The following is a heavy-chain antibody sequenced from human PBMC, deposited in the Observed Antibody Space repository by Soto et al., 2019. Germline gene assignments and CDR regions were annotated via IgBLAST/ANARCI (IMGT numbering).Heavy chain of an antibody. D-gene: IGHD3-22*01. CDR2: IYYSGSN. CDR3: ARGDQDPPSPYFDSGRGALDT. J-gene: IGHJ5*02. Sequence: PSETLSLTCTVSGASISSGNYHWTWIRQHPGKGLEWIGCIYYSGSNYYNPSLQSRLSLSVDTSKNQFSLRLSSVTAADTAVYFCARGDQDPPSPYFDSGRGALDTWGRGTLVTVYS. V-gene: IGHV4-31*03. CDR1: GASISSGNYH.